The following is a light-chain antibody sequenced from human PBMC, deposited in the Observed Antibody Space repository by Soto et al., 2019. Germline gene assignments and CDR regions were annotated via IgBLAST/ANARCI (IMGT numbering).Light chain of an antibody. CDR3: QQYGSSPRT. CDR2: GAS. J-gene: IGKJ5*01. V-gene: IGKV3-20*01. Sequence: EIVLTQSPGTLSLSPGERATLSCRASQSVSSSYLAWYQQKPGQAPRLLIYGASSSATVIPDRFSGSGSVTDFTINISSLEPDDFAVYYCQQYGSSPRTFGQGTRLEIK. CDR1: QSVSSSY.